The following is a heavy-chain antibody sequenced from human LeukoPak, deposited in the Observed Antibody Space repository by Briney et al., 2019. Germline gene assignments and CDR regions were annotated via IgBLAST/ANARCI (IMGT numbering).Heavy chain of an antibody. CDR2: IYYSGST. D-gene: IGHD3-3*01. CDR1: GGSISSGGYY. Sequence: SETLSLTCTVSGGSISSGGYYWSWIRQHPGKGLEWIGYIYYSGSTYYNPSLKSRVAISVDTSKNQFSLKLSSVTAADTAVYYCARWVGVPDKYFQHWGQGTLVTVSS. J-gene: IGHJ1*01. V-gene: IGHV4-31*03. CDR3: ARWVGVPDKYFQH.